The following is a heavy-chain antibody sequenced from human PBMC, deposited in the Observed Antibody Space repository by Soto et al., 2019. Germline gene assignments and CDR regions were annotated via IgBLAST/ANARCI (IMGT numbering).Heavy chain of an antibody. V-gene: IGHV6-1*01. CDR1: GDSVSSNSAA. CDR3: ARYFEYSSSSWSYYYYGMDV. J-gene: IGHJ6*02. Sequence: SQTLSLTCAISGDSVSSNSAAWNWIRQSPSRGLEWLGRTYYRSKWYNDYAVSVKSRITINPDTSKNQFSLQLNSVTPEDTAVYYCARYFEYSSSSWSYYYYGMDVWGQGTTVTAP. D-gene: IGHD6-6*01. CDR2: TYYRSKWYN.